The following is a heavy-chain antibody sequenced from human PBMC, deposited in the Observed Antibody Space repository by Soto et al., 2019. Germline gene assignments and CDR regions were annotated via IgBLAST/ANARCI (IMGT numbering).Heavy chain of an antibody. D-gene: IGHD6-13*01. CDR3: ARDLSSYSSSWYPFDY. V-gene: IGHV1-18*01. J-gene: IGHJ4*02. CDR2: ISAYNGNT. CDR1: GYTFTSYG. Sequence: GASVKVSCKASGYTFTSYGISWVRQAPGQGLEWMGWISAYNGNTNYAQKLQGRVTMTTDTSTSTAYMELRSLRSDDTAVYYCARDLSSYSSSWYPFDYWGQGTLVTVSS.